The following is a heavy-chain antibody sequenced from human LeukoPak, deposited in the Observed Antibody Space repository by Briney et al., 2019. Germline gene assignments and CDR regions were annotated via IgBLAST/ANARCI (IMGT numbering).Heavy chain of an antibody. Sequence: KPSETLSLTCTVSGGSISSYYWSWIRQPPGKGLEWIGYIYYSGSTNYNPSLKSRVTISVDTSKNQFSLKLSSVTAADTAVYYCARKGKLGDAFDIWGQGTMVTVSS. CDR1: GGSISSYY. CDR2: IYYSGST. V-gene: IGHV4-59*01. D-gene: IGHD3-16*01. J-gene: IGHJ3*02. CDR3: ARKGKLGDAFDI.